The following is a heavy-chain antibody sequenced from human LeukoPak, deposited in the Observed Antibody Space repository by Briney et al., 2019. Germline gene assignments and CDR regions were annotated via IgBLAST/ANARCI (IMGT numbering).Heavy chain of an antibody. CDR1: GGSISSSSYY. CDR3: AGPELLAVAEAAFDI. D-gene: IGHD6-19*01. CDR2: IYYSGST. Sequence: PSETLSLTCTVSGGSISSSSYYWGWIRQPPGKGLEWIGSIYYSGSTYYNPSLKSRVTISVDTSKNQFSLKLSSVTAADTAVYYCAGPELLAVAEAAFDIWGQGTMVTVSS. J-gene: IGHJ3*02. V-gene: IGHV4-39*01.